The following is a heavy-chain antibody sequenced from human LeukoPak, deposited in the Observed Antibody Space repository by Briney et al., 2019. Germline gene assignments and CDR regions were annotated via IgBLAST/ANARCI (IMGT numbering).Heavy chain of an antibody. CDR1: GGSFSGYY. CDR2: INHSGST. D-gene: IGHD3-10*01. V-gene: IGHV4-34*03. J-gene: IGHJ6*03. CDR3: AGSGSPSIDYYYYMDV. Sequence: SETLSLTCAVYGGSFSGYYWSWIRQPPGKGLEWIGEINHSGSTNYNPSLKSRVTISVDTSKNQFSLKLSSVTAADTAVYYCAGSGSPSIDYYYYMDVWGKGTTVTISS.